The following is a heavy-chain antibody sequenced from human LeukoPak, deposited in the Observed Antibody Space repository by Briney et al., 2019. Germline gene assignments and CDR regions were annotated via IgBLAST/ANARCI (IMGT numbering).Heavy chain of an antibody. J-gene: IGHJ4*02. CDR1: GFTVSSNY. CDR2: ISSSSSYI. CDR3: ARGRAYYSDY. Sequence: GGSLRLSCAASGFTVSSNYMSWVRQAPGKGLEWVSSISSSSSYIYYADSVKGRFTISRDNAKNSLYLQMNSLRAEDTAVYYCARGRAYYSDYWGQGTLVTVSS. V-gene: IGHV3-21*01.